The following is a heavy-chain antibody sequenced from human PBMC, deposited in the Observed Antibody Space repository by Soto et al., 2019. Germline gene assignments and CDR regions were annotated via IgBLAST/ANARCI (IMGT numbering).Heavy chain of an antibody. V-gene: IGHV4-39*01. D-gene: IGHD1-26*01. CDR1: GGSISSSSYY. Sequence: QLQLQESGPGLVKPSETLSLTCTVSGGSISSSSYYWGWIRQPPGKGLEWIGSIYYSGSTYYNPSLKSRVTISVDTSKNQFSLKLRSVTAADTAVYYCWSPGIVGATDYWGQGTLVTVSS. CDR2: IYYSGST. J-gene: IGHJ4*02. CDR3: WSPGIVGATDY.